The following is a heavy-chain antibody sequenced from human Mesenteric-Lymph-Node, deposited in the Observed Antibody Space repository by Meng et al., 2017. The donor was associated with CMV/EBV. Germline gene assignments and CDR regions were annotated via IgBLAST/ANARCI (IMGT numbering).Heavy chain of an antibody. J-gene: IGHJ4*02. V-gene: IGHV1-8*03. D-gene: IGHD6-13*01. CDR2: MNPNSGNT. CDR1: GYTFTSYD. CDR3: ASGIAAAGTSLYFDY. Sequence: SGYTFTSYDINWVRQATGQGLGWMGWMNPNSGNTGYAQKFQGRVTITRNTSISTAYMELSSLRSEDTAVYYCASGIAAAGTSLYFDYWGQGTLVTVSS.